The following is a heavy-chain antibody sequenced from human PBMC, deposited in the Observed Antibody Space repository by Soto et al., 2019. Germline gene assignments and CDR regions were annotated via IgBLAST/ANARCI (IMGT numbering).Heavy chain of an antibody. CDR1: GFIFSSYA. J-gene: IGHJ4*02. CDR3: VKVRGGFYTYYSDY. CDR2: ISGSGVST. D-gene: IGHD3-10*01. V-gene: IGHV3-23*01. Sequence: PGGSLRLSCAASGFIFSSYAMNWVRQTPGKGLEWVSGISGSGVSTYYADSVKGRFSISRDNSKNTLYLQMNSLRAEDTAIYYCVKVRGGFYTYYSDYWGQGPLVTVSS.